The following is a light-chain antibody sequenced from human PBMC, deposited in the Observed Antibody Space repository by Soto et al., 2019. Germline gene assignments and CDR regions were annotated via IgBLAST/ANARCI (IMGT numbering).Light chain of an antibody. CDR3: SSYTSSSTLAV. CDR2: NVI. Sequence: QSALAQPASESGSPGQSITISCTGTSSDVGGYNYVSWYQQHPGKAPKLIIYNVINRPSGVSNRFSGSKSGNTASLTISGLQAEDEADYYCSSYTSSSTLAVFGGGTQLTV. V-gene: IGLV2-14*01. CDR1: SSDVGGYNY. J-gene: IGLJ2*01.